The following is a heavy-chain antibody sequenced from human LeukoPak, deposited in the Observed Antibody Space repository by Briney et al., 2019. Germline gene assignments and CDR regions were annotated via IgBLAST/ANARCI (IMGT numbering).Heavy chain of an antibody. Sequence: PSETLSLTCTVSGGSISSSSYYWGWIRQPPGKGPEWIGSIDYTGSTYYSPSLKSRVSMSVDTSKNRFSLRLSSVSAADTAAHYCARLIRSGRYYLDYWGQGTLVTVSS. CDR2: IDYTGST. J-gene: IGHJ4*02. CDR1: GGSISSSSYY. D-gene: IGHD1-26*01. V-gene: IGHV4-39*01. CDR3: ARLIRSGRYYLDY.